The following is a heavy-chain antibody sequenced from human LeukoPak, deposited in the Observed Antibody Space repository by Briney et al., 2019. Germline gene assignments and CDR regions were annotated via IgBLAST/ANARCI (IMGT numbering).Heavy chain of an antibody. CDR2: INHLGDT. V-gene: IGHV4-34*01. CDR1: GGSFSAYY. D-gene: IGHD1-1*01. CDR3: ARGPTISETGYFDY. J-gene: IGHJ4*03. Sequence: PSETLSLTCAVYGGSFSAYYWSWIRQSPGKGLEWIAEINHLGDTNYNPSVKSRVSISVDTSKNQFSLKVTSLTAADTAVYYCARGPTISETGYFDYWGQGTLVTVSS.